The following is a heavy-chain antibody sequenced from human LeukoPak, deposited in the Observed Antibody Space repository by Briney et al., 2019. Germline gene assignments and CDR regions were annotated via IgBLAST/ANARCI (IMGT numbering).Heavy chain of an antibody. D-gene: IGHD6-19*01. CDR3: TKDVVPDSGWDLDY. J-gene: IGHJ4*02. V-gene: IGHV3-23*01. Sequence: WGSLRLSCAASGFTFSTYSMTWVRQGPGKGLEWVSSIYPNGGSTFYADSVKGRFTISRDNSKNTLYLQMSSLRTEDTAIYYCTKDVVPDSGWDLDYWGQGTLVTVSS. CDR2: IYPNGGST. CDR1: GFTFSTYS.